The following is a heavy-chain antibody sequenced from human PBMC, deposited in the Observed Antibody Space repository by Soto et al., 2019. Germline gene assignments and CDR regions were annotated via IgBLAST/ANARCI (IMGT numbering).Heavy chain of an antibody. Sequence: SETQSLTCTVSGGSIISYYWNWIRQPPGKGLEWIGYIYHSGSTYYNPSLKSRVTISVDRSKNQFSLKLSSVTAADTAVYYCARAGGLGAVAVDYWGQGTLVTVSS. CDR1: GGSIISYY. V-gene: IGHV4-59*12. CDR2: IYHSGST. CDR3: ARAGGLGAVAVDY. D-gene: IGHD6-19*01. J-gene: IGHJ4*02.